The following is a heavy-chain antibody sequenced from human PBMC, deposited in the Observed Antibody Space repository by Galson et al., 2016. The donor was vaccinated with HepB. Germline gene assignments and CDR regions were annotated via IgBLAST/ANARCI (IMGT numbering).Heavy chain of an antibody. CDR3: ARGAFDYYDSSGDYFYYYGMDV. D-gene: IGHD3-22*01. J-gene: IGHJ6*02. Sequence: SLRLSCAASGFTFNNYNMNWVRQAPGKGLEWVSSISSRSNYIYYAHSVEGRFTISRDNAKNSLYLQMNSLRAEDTAVYYCARGAFDYYDSSGDYFYYYGMDVWGQGTTVTVSS. CDR1: GFTFNNYN. CDR2: ISSRSNYI. V-gene: IGHV3-21*01.